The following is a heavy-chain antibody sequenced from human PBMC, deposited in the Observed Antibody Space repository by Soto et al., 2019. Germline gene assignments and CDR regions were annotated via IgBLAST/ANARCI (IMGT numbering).Heavy chain of an antibody. J-gene: IGHJ2*01. CDR1: GFTFSSYG. Sequence: SGGSLRLSCAASGFTFSSYGMHWVRQAPGKGLEWVAVISYDGSNKYYADSVKGRFTISRDNSKNTLYLQMNSLRAEDTAVYYCAKDGGYRRYFDLWGRGTLVTVSS. D-gene: IGHD1-1*01. CDR3: AKDGGYRRYFDL. V-gene: IGHV3-30*18. CDR2: ISYDGSNK.